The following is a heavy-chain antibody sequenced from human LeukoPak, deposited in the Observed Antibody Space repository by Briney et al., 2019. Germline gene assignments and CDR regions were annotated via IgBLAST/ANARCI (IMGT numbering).Heavy chain of an antibody. Sequence: SETLSLTCTVSGGSISSSSYYWGWIRQPPGKGLEWIGSIYYSGSTYYNQSLKSRVTISVDTSKNQFSLKLSSVTAADTAVYYRARTTADYSSGSGSYQYYFDYWGQGTLVTVSS. CDR3: ARTTADYSSGSGSYQYYFDY. V-gene: IGHV4-39*01. D-gene: IGHD3-10*01. CDR2: IYYSGST. J-gene: IGHJ4*02. CDR1: GGSISSSSYY.